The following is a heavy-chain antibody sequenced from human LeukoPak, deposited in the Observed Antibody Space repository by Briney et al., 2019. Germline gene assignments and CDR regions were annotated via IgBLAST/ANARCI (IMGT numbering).Heavy chain of an antibody. D-gene: IGHD1-26*01. Sequence: GGSLRLSCAASGFTFSSYAMSWVRQAPGKELEWVSAISGSGGSIYYADSVKGRFTISRDNSKNTLYLQMNSLRAEDTAVYYCAKDMGATIRFDIWGQGTMVTVSS. CDR2: ISGSGGSI. V-gene: IGHV3-23*01. J-gene: IGHJ3*02. CDR3: AKDMGATIRFDI. CDR1: GFTFSSYA.